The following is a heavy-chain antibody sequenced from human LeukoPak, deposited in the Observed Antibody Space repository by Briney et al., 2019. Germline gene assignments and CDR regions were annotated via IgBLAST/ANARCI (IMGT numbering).Heavy chain of an antibody. J-gene: IGHJ5*02. CDR3: ARNSLWFDP. V-gene: IGHV4-59*08. CDR1: GGSITSYY. CDR2: IYYSGST. Sequence: SETLSLTCTVSGGSITSYYWSWIRQPPGKGLEWIGYIYYSGSTNYNPSLKSRVTISVDTSRNQFSLKLSSVTAADTAVYYCARNSLWFDPWGQGTLVTVSS.